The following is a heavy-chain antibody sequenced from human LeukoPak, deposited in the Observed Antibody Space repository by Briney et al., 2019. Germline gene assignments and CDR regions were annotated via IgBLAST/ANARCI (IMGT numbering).Heavy chain of an antibody. J-gene: IGHJ3*02. CDR3: AGRIHYGRDAFDI. CDR2: IYPGDSDT. Sequence: GESLQISCKGSGYSFTSYWIGWVRQLPGKGLEWMGIIYPGDSDTRYSPSFQGQVTISADKSISTAYLQWSSLKASDTAMYYCAGRIHYGRDAFDIWGQGTMVTVSS. CDR1: GYSFTSYW. V-gene: IGHV5-51*01. D-gene: IGHD3-10*01.